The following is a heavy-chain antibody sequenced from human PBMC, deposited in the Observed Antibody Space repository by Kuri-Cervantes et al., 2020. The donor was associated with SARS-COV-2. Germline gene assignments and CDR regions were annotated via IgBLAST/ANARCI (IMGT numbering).Heavy chain of an antibody. J-gene: IGHJ4*02. CDR1: GFIFSSYE. Sequence: GGSLRLSCAASGFIFSSYEMNWVRQAPGKGLEWVSYISSGGGRNIYYADSVKGRFTISRDNAKNSLYLQMNSLRAEDTAVYYCARRAGIAAAGTQGAYDYWGQGTLVTVSS. CDR2: ISSGGGRNI. D-gene: IGHD6-13*01. V-gene: IGHV3-48*03. CDR3: ARRAGIAAAGTQGAYDY.